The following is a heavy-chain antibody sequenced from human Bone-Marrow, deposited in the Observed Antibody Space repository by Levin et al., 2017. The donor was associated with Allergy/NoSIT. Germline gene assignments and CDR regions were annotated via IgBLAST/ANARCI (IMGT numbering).Heavy chain of an antibody. CDR2: ITGSGGYT. D-gene: IGHD3-10*01. J-gene: IGHJ6*02. CDR3: ARDRDFYSASGSRDSGMDV. Sequence: GGSLRLSCVASGFTFTRSAMSWVRQPPGKGLEWVSSITGSGGYTEYADSVKGRFTISRDNSRNTVHLQMNSLTAEDTAIYFCARDRDFYSASGSRDSGMDVWGQGTSVTVAS. CDR1: GFTFTRSA. V-gene: IGHV3-23*01.